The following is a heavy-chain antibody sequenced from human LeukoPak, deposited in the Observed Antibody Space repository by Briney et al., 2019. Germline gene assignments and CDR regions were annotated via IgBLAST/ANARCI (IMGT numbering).Heavy chain of an antibody. CDR1: GYTFTSYG. J-gene: IGHJ4*02. CDR2: INPNSGGT. V-gene: IGHV1-2*02. D-gene: IGHD2-21*02. Sequence: ASVKVSCKASGYTFTSYGISWVRQAPGQGLEWMGWINPNSGGTNYAQKFQGRVTMTRDTSISTAYMELSRLRSDDTAVYYCARVGVLSAYCGGDCYLVNWGQGTLVTVSS. CDR3: ARVGVLSAYCGGDCYLVN.